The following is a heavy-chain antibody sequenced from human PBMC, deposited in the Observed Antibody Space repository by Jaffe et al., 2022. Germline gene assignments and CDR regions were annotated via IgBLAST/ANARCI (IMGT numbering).Heavy chain of an antibody. J-gene: IGHJ4*02. V-gene: IGHV3-7*01. CDR2: IKQDGSEK. CDR3: ARDRSNYNWNDDLIDY. CDR1: GFTFSSYW. Sequence: EVQLVESGGGLVQPGGSLRLSCAASGFTFSSYWMSWVRQAPGKGLEWVANIKQDGSEKYYVDSVKGRFTISRDNAKNSLYLQMNSLRAEDTAVYYCARDRSNYNWNDDLIDYWGQGTLVTVSS. D-gene: IGHD1-20*01.